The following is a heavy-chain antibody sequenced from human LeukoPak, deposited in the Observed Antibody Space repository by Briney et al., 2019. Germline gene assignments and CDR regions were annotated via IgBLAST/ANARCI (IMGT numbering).Heavy chain of an antibody. CDR1: GGSVSSNGYY. J-gene: IGHJ6*02. V-gene: IGHV4-61*08. CDR2: IYYSGNT. D-gene: IGHD1-26*01. CDR3: ARGRSNYYGMDV. Sequence: SETLSLTCSVSGGSVSSNGYYWSWIRQPPGKGLEWIGYIYYSGNTNYNSSLKSRITISSDTSKNQFSLNLSSVTAADTAVYYCARGRSNYYGMDVWGQGTTVTVSS.